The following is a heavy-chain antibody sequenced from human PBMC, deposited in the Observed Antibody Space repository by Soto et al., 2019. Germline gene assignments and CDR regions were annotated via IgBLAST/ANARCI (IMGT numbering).Heavy chain of an antibody. CDR3: AREQQWLGPGTDAFDI. J-gene: IGHJ3*02. CDR2: ISAYNGNT. CDR1: GYTFTSYG. D-gene: IGHD6-19*01. V-gene: IGHV1-18*01. Sequence: RASVKVSCKASGYTFTSYGISWVRQAPGQGLEWMGWISAYNGNTNYAQKLQGRVTMTTDTSTSTAYMELRSLRSEDTAVYYCAREQQWLGPGTDAFDIWGQGTMVTVSS.